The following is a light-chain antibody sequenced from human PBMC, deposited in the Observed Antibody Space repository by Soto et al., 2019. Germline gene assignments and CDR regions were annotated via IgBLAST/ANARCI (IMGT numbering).Light chain of an antibody. V-gene: IGLV2-23*01. Sequence: QSVLTQPASVSGSPGQSITISCTGTSSDVGSYALVSWYQHHPGKAPKLIICEDTNRPSGVSDRFSGSKSGNTASLTISGRQAESEADYYCCAYAGRTTLIFGGGTKLAVL. J-gene: IGLJ2*01. CDR1: SSDVGSYAL. CDR2: EDT. CDR3: CAYAGRTTLI.